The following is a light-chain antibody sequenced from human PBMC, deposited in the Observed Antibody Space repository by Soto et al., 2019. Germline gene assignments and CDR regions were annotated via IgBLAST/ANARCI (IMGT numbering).Light chain of an antibody. CDR3: QQSDSNPYT. CDR1: QSITTY. CDR2: AAS. Sequence: DIQMTQAPSSLSASVGDRVTISCRASQSITTYLNWYQQKPGKAPKLLIYAASSLQSGVTSRFRGSASSSDVTLTISSLQPEDVATYYCQQSDSNPYTFGQGTKLEIK. V-gene: IGKV1-39*01. J-gene: IGKJ2*01.